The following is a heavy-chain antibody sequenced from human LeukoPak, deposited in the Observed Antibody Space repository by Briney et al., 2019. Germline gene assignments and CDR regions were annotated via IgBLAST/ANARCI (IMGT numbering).Heavy chain of an antibody. D-gene: IGHD5-24*01. CDR1: GYTLTELS. CDR2: FDPEDGET. Sequence: ASVKVSCKVSGYTLTELSMHWVRQAPGKGLEWMGGFDPEDGETIYAQKFQGRVTMTEDTSTDTAYMELSSLRSDDTAVYYCAILTPRLQRTDYWGQGTLVTVSS. J-gene: IGHJ4*02. CDR3: AILTPRLQRTDY. V-gene: IGHV1-24*01.